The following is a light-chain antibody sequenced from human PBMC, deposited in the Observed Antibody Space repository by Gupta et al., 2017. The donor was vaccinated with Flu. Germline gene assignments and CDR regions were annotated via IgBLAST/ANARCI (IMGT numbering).Light chain of an antibody. V-gene: IGKV1-5*03. CDR1: QSISSW. CDR3: QQYNSYSGT. CDR2: KAS. J-gene: IGKJ1*01. Sequence: SVGDRVTITCRASQSISSWLAWYQQKPGKAPKLLIYKASSLESGVPSRFSGSGSGTELTLTISSLQPDDFATYYCQQYNSYSGTFGQGTKV.